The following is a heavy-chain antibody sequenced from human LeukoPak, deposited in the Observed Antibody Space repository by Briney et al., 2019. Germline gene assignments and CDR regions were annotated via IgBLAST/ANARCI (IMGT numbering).Heavy chain of an antibody. Sequence: GESLKISCKGSGYSFSSYWIGWVRQMPGKGLEWRGSIYPGDSDTRDSPSFQGQVTISADKSISTAYLQWISLKASDTAMYYCARLTLGADGFHYWGQGTLVTVSS. D-gene: IGHD6-13*01. CDR2: IYPGDSDT. V-gene: IGHV5-51*01. J-gene: IGHJ4*02. CDR3: ARLTLGADGFHY. CDR1: GYSFSSYW.